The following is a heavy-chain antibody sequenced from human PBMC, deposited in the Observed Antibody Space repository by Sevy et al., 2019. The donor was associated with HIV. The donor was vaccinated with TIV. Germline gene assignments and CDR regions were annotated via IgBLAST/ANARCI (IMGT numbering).Heavy chain of an antibody. V-gene: IGHV4-59*01. CDR3: ARDSTTRPRVLDY. J-gene: IGHJ4*02. Sequence: SETLSLTCSVSGGSISSYFWTWVRQSPGKGLEWIGNIYFTGNTDYGPPLKSRVTLSLDTSKSQFSPTLKSVTAADTAIYFCARDSTTRPRVLDYWGQGTLVTVSS. CDR1: GGSISSYF. D-gene: IGHD1-1*01. CDR2: IYFTGNT.